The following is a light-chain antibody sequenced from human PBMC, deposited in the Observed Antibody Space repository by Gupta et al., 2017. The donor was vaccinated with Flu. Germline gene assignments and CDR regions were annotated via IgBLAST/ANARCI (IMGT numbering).Light chain of an antibody. J-gene: IGKJ2*01. CDR3: MQAKHFPRT. Sequence: VMTQTPLYSPVTLGQPASISCRSSQSLVHDNGETYLSWLQQRPGQPPRLLIYESSNRISGVPDRFSGSGAGTDFTLKISRVEAEDVGVYYCMQAKHFPRTFGQGTKLEIK. V-gene: IGKV2-24*01. CDR1: QSLVHDNGETY. CDR2: ESS.